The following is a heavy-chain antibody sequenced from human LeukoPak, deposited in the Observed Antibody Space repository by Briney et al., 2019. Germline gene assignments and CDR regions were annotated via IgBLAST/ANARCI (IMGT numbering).Heavy chain of an antibody. J-gene: IGHJ4*02. Sequence: PGGSLRLSCAASGFTFSSYAMSWVRQAPGKGLEWVPAISGSGGSTYYADSVKGRFTISRDNSKYTLYLQMNNLRAEDPAVYYCAKDHHYDSSGYYYVYWGQGTLVTVSS. CDR2: ISGSGGST. CDR1: GFTFSSYA. CDR3: AKDHHYDSSGYYYVY. D-gene: IGHD3-22*01. V-gene: IGHV3-23*01.